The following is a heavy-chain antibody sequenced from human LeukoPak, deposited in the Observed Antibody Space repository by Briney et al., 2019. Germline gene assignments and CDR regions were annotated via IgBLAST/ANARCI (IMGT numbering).Heavy chain of an antibody. D-gene: IGHD1-26*01. V-gene: IGHV3-23*01. CDR3: AKAERFSGTKTPDY. CDR1: GFPFTSYA. Sequence: RGGSLGLSCAASGFPFTSYAMSWVRQAPGKGLEWVSVISGSGRSTDYADSVKGRFTISRDNSKNTLYLQMNSLRAEDTAVYYCAKAERFSGTKTPDYWGQGTLVTVSS. J-gene: IGHJ4*02. CDR2: ISGSGRST.